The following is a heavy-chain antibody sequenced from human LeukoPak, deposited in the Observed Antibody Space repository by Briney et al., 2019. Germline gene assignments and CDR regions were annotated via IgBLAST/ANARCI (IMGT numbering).Heavy chain of an antibody. V-gene: IGHV1-2*02. J-gene: IGHJ4*02. Sequence: ASVKVSCKASGYTFTGYYMHWVRQAPGQGLEWMGWINPNSGGTNYAQKFQGRVTMTRDTSISTAYMELSRLRSDDTAVYYCARSMIRGVPSVLFHYWGQGTLVTVSS. CDR2: INPNSGGT. CDR3: ARSMIRGVPSVLFHY. CDR1: GYTFTGYY. D-gene: IGHD3-10*01.